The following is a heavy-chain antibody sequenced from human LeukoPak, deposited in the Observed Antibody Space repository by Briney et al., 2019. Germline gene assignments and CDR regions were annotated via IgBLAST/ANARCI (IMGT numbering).Heavy chain of an antibody. J-gene: IGHJ4*02. V-gene: IGHV4-39*01. D-gene: IGHD1-1*01. CDR3: ARKDDPRAFDY. CDR2: IYYSGST. CDR1: GGSISSSSYY. Sequence: PSETLSLTCTVSGGSISSSSYYWGWIRQPPGKGLERIGSIYYSGSTYYNPSLKSRVTISVDTSKNQFSLKLSSVTAADTAVYYCARKDDPRAFDYWGQGTLVTVSS.